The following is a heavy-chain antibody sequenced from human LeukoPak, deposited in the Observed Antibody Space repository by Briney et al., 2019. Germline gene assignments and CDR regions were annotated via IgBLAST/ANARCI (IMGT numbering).Heavy chain of an antibody. V-gene: IGHV3-30*18. CDR1: GFTFSSYG. CDR2: ISYDGSNK. J-gene: IGHJ4*02. CDR3: AKEYYDSSGYYQLYYFDY. D-gene: IGHD3-22*01. Sequence: GRSLRLSCAASGFTFSSYGMHWVRQAPGKGLEWVAVISYDGSNKYYADSVKGRFTISRDNSKNTLYLQMNSLRAEDTAVYYCAKEYYDSSGYYQLYYFDYWGQGTLVTVSS.